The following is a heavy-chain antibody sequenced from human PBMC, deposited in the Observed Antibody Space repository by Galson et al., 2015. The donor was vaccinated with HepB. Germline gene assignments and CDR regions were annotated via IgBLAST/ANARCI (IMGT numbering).Heavy chain of an antibody. Sequence: SLRLSCAASGFTFGDYYMSWIRQAPGKGLEWVSYISSSAIYTNYADSVKGRFTISRDNAKNSLHIQMNSLRAEDTAVYYCARVAASDYGDHAHFDYWGQGTLVTVSS. CDR2: ISSSAIYT. CDR3: ARVAASDYGDHAHFDY. D-gene: IGHD4-17*01. CDR1: GFTFGDYY. J-gene: IGHJ4*02. V-gene: IGHV3-11*06.